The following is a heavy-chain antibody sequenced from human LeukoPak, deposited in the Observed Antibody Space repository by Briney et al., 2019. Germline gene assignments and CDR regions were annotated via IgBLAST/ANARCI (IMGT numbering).Heavy chain of an antibody. CDR3: AREGFCTGGNCLDY. Sequence: PSETLSLTCTVSGGSISSYYWTWVRQHPGEGLEWIASISYSGITYYNPSLKSRLTISLDSSKNQFSLTLSSVTAADTAAYFCAREGFCTGGNCLDYWGQGTLVTVSS. V-gene: IGHV4-59*06. CDR2: ISYSGIT. J-gene: IGHJ4*02. CDR1: GGSISSYY. D-gene: IGHD2-15*01.